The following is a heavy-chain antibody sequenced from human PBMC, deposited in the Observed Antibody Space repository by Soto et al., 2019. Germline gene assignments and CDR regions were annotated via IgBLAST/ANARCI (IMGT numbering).Heavy chain of an antibody. J-gene: IGHJ3*02. CDR1: GGSISSSNW. V-gene: IGHV4-4*02. CDR3: ARIVVVITTLDAFDI. Sequence: QVQLQESGPGLVKPSGTLSLTCAVSGGSISSSNWWSWVRQPPGKGLEWIGEIYHSGSTNYNPSLKSRVTISGDKSKNQFSLKLSSVTAADTAVYYCARIVVVITTLDAFDIWGQGTMVTVSS. D-gene: IGHD3-22*01. CDR2: IYHSGST.